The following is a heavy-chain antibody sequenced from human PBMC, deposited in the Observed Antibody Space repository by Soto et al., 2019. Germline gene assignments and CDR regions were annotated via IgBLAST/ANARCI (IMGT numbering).Heavy chain of an antibody. J-gene: IGHJ4*02. D-gene: IGHD1-26*01. CDR1: GYTFTSYG. CDR3: AIGSYGEY. CDR2: ISAHNDNT. V-gene: IGHV1-18*01. Sequence: QVNLVQSGAEVRKPGASVKVSCKGSGYTFTSYGIAWVRQAPGQGLEWMGWISAHNDNTNYAQKVQGRVTVTRDTSTSTANLGPLNRRTDATAVYFRAIGSYGEYWGQGALVTVSS.